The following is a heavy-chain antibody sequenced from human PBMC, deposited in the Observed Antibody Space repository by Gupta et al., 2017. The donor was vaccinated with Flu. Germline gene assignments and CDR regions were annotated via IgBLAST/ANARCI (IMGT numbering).Heavy chain of an antibody. D-gene: IGHD2-2*01. J-gene: IGHJ6*02. CDR3: ARDCSSTSCYESRPGMDV. CDR2: IYTSGST. CDR1: GGSISRYY. V-gene: IGHV4-4*07. Sequence: QVQLQESGPGLVKPSETLSLTCTVSGGSISRYYWSWIRQPAGKGLEWIGRIYTSGSTNYNPSLKSRVTMSVDTSKNQFSLKLSSVTAADTAVYYCARDCSSTSCYESRPGMDVWGQGTTVTVSS.